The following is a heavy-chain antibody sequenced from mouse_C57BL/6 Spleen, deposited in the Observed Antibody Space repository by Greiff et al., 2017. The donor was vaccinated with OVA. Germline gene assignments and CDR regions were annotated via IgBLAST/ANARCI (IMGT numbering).Heavy chain of an antibody. CDR3: ARDPLITTVVASYYFDY. V-gene: IGHV3-6*01. CDR2: ISYDGSN. CDR1: GYSITSGYY. J-gene: IGHJ2*01. D-gene: IGHD1-1*01. Sequence: EVKLMESGPGLVKPSQSLSLTCSVTGYSITSGYYWNWIRQFPGNKLEWMGYISYDGSNNYNPSLKNRISITRDTSKNQFFLKLNSVTTEDTATYYCARDPLITTVVASYYFDYWGQGTTLTVSS.